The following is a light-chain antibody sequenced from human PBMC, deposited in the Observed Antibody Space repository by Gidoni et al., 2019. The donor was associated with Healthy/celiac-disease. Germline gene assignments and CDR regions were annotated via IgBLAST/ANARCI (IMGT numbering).Light chain of an antibody. CDR3: QQYGSSPRT. CDR1: QSVSSIY. Sequence: EIVLTQSPGTLSLSPGERSNLSCRASQSVSSIYLAWYQQKPGQAPRLLIYGASSRATGIPDRCSGSGSGTDFTLTISRLEPEDFAVYYCQQYGSSPRTFGQGTKVEIK. CDR2: GAS. V-gene: IGKV3-20*01. J-gene: IGKJ1*01.